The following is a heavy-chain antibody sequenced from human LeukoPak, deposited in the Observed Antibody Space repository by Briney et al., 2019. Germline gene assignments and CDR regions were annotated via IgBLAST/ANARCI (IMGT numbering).Heavy chain of an antibody. CDR1: GYTFTDHY. Sequence: ASVKVSCKASGYTFTDHYIHWVRQAPGQGLEWMGWINPNSGDTNYAQKFQGRVTMTRDPSISTAYMELSRLRSDDTAVYYCARDGNVYSDNSGTYYGPGDYWGQGTLLTVSS. D-gene: IGHD3-22*01. CDR3: ARDGNVYSDNSGTYYGPGDY. CDR2: INPNSGDT. V-gene: IGHV1-2*02. J-gene: IGHJ4*02.